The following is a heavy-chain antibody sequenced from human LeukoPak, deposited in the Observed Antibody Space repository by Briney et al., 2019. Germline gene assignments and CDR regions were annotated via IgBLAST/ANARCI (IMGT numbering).Heavy chain of an antibody. CDR2: IWYDGSRT. J-gene: IGHJ6*02. V-gene: IGHV3-33*08. CDR3: AGALRANTYYYGMDV. CDR1: EFSISTYG. Sequence: GGSLRLSCAASEFSISTYGMHWVRQAPGKGLEWVAVIWYDGSRTYYADSVKGRCTISRDNSMNTLYLQMNRLRAEDTAIYYCAGALRANTYYYGMDVWGQGTTATVSS.